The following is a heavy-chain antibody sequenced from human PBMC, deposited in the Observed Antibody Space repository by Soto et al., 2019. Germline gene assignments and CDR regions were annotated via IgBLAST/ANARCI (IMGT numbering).Heavy chain of an antibody. CDR1: GGTFSSYP. CDR3: ARDLDGSRRLDY. CDR2: ILPIFGTV. D-gene: IGHD6-13*01. V-gene: IGHV1-69*06. J-gene: IGHJ4*02. Sequence: QVQLVQSGAEVKKPGSSVNVSCKASGGTFSSYPISWVRQAPGQGLECMGWILPIFGTVNYAQKFQGRVTITADRSTSTAYMDLSSLRSEDTAVYYCARDLDGSRRLDYWGQGTLVTVSS.